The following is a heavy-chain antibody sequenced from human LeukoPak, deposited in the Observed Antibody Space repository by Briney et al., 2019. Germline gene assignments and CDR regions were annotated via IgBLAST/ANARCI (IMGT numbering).Heavy chain of an antibody. J-gene: IGHJ4*02. D-gene: IGHD3-16*02. V-gene: IGHV3-64*01. Sequence: GGSLRLSCAASGFTFSSYAMHWVRQAPGKGLEYVSAISSNGGSTYYANSVKGRFTISRDNSKNTLYLQMDSLRAEDMAVYYCGRAGGVWGSYRYYDYWGQGTLVTVSS. CDR1: GFTFSSYA. CDR2: ISSNGGST. CDR3: GRAGGVWGSYRYYDY.